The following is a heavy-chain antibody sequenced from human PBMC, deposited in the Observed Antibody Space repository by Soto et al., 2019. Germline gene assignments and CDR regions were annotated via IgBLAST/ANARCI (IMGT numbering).Heavy chain of an antibody. CDR2: INHSGST. Sequence: SETLSLTCAVSGGSISGGDWWRGVRQPPGKGLEWSGEINHSGSTGYNPSLKSRVTISGDRPKNQLSLKLSSVTGADTAVYYCTRNGAWNLDPWGQETLVPVSS. CDR1: GGSISGGDW. CDR3: TRNGAWNLDP. D-gene: IGHD1-7*01. J-gene: IGHJ5*02. V-gene: IGHV4-4*02.